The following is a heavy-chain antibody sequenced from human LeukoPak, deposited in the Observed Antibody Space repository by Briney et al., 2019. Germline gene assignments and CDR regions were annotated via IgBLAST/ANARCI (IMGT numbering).Heavy chain of an antibody. CDR2: IYYSGST. D-gene: IGHD3-3*01. CDR1: GGSISSYY. J-gene: IGHJ3*02. CDR3: ARGRIEGVLRFLDSTGAFDI. Sequence: SETLSLTCTVSGGSISSYYWSWIRQPPGKGLEWIGYIYYSGSTNYNPSLKSRVTISVDTSKNQFSLKLSSVTAADTAVYYCARGRIEGVLRFLDSTGAFDIWGQGTMVTVSS. V-gene: IGHV4-59*08.